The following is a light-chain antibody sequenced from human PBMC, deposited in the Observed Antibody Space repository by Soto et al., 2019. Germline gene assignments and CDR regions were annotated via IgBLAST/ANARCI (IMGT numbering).Light chain of an antibody. CDR2: KAS. J-gene: IGKJ1*01. CDR3: QQYKSFWT. CDR1: QTISTW. Sequence: DLQMTQSPSTLSASVGDRVTITCRASQTISTWLAWYQQKPGKAPKLLIYKASTSESGLPSRFSGSGSEIDFTLTISSLQHDDFATYDWQQYKSFWTFGQGTKVEIK. V-gene: IGKV1-5*03.